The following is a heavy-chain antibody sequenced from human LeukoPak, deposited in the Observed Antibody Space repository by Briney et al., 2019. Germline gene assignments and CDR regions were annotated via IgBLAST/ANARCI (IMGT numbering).Heavy chain of an antibody. CDR2: MNPNSGNT. Sequence: ASVKVSCKASGYTFTSHDINWVRQATGRGLEWMGWMNPNSGNTGYAQKFQGRVTMTRDTSINTAYMELHSLRSEDTAVYYCARGDEYSSSSEDYWGQGTLVTVSS. V-gene: IGHV1-8*01. CDR1: GYTFTSHD. D-gene: IGHD6-6*01. J-gene: IGHJ4*02. CDR3: ARGDEYSSSSEDY.